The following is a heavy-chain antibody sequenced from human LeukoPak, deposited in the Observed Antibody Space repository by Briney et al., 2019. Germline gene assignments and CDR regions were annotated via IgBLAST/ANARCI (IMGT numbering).Heavy chain of an antibody. Sequence: SETLSLTCTVSGGSISGYYWSWIRQPAGKGLEWTGRIYSSGSTSYNPSLNSRVTISIDRSKNQFSLKLSSVTAADTAVYFCARVYSSGWSFFDYWGQGTLVTVSS. V-gene: IGHV4-4*07. D-gene: IGHD6-19*01. J-gene: IGHJ4*02. CDR2: IYSSGST. CDR1: GGSISGYY. CDR3: ARVYSSGWSFFDY.